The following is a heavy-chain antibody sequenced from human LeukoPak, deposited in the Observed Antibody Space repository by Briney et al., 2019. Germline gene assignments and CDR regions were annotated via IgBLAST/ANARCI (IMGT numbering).Heavy chain of an antibody. CDR3: ARAIDRPYYYYGMDV. D-gene: IGHD2-2*01. V-gene: IGHV4-61*05. Sequence: SETLSLTCTVSGGSISSSSYYWSWIRQPPGKGLEWIGYIYYSGSTNYNPSLKSRVTISVDTSKNQFSLKLSSVTAADTAVYYCARAIDRPYYYYGMDVWGQGTTVTVSS. CDR2: IYYSGST. J-gene: IGHJ6*02. CDR1: GGSISSSSYY.